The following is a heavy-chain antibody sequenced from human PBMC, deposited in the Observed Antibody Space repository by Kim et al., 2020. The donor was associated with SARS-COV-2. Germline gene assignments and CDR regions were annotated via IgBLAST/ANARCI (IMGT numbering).Heavy chain of an antibody. CDR2: ISAYNGNT. Sequence: ASVKVSCKASGYTFTSYGISWVRQAPGQGLEWMGWISAYNGNTNYAQKLQGRVTMTTDTSTSTAYMELRSLRSDDTAVYYCARDLCSSTSCFFDYWGQGTLVTVSS. V-gene: IGHV1-18*04. CDR1: GYTFTSYG. CDR3: ARDLCSSTSCFFDY. D-gene: IGHD2-2*01. J-gene: IGHJ4*02.